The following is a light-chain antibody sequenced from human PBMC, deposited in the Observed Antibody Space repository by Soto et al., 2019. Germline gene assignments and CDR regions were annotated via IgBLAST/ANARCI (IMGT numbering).Light chain of an antibody. CDR2: AAS. CDR3: HQLNSFLAYS. J-gene: IGKJ2*01. V-gene: IGKV1-9*01. CDR1: QGISSY. Sequence: DIQLTQSPSFLSASVGDRVTITCRASQGISSYLAWYQQKPGKAPKLLIYAASTLQSGVPSRFSGSGAGTEFTLTISSLQPEDFATYYCHQLNSFLAYSFGQGTKLEIK.